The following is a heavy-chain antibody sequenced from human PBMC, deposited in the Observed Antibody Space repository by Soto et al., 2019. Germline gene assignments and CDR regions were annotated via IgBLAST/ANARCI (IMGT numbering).Heavy chain of an antibody. CDR3: ARGGRDGYNLNWYDP. V-gene: IGHV4-39*01. CDR1: GGSISSSTHY. D-gene: IGHD3-16*01. CDR2: IYYSGST. Sequence: SETLSLTCTFSGGSISSSTHYWGWIRQPPGKGLEWIGSIYYSGSTYYNPSLKSRVTISVDTSKNQFFLKLSSVTAADTAVYYCARGGRDGYNLNWYDPWGQGTLVTVSS. J-gene: IGHJ5*02.